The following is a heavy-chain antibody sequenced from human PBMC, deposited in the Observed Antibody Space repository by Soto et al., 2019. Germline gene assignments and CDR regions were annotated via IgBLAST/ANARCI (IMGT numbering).Heavy chain of an antibody. Sequence: PGGSLRLSCAASGFIFSNVWMGWVRQAPGKGLEWVGRIKTKTDGETTDYAEPLKGRFIISRDDSRETLYLQMNSLKAEDTAVYYCTTGTIFGVIKSSVIYWGRGTLVTVSS. CDR2: IKTKTDGETT. CDR3: TTGTIFGVIKSSVIY. CDR1: GFIFSNVW. D-gene: IGHD3-3*01. V-gene: IGHV3-15*01. J-gene: IGHJ4*02.